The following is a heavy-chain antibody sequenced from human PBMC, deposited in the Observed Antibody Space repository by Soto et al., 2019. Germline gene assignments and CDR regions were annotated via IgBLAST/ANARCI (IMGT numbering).Heavy chain of an antibody. CDR3: AKALPPRYYGSGTNYMDV. CDR1: GFTFSSYA. Sequence: GGSLRLSSTASGFTFSSYAMSWVRQAPGKGLEWVSAISGSGGSTYYADSVKGRFTISRDNSKNTLYLQMNSLRAEDTAVYYCAKALPPRYYGSGTNYMDVWGKGTTVTVSS. D-gene: IGHD3-10*01. J-gene: IGHJ6*03. V-gene: IGHV3-23*01. CDR2: ISGSGGST.